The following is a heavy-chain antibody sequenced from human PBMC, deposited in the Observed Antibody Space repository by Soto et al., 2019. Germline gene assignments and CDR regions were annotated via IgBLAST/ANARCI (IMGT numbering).Heavy chain of an antibody. CDR1: SFSFSCYY. CDR3: ARCNTRGYKCGTRNFVYYSMAA. J-gene: IGHJ6*02. D-gene: IGHD5-18*01. Sequence: AGTLSLTCAVFSFSFSCYYVAWVRQSPGKGREWIGEIHPSRSTDSSASLKRRCTSSLDTSTSQFSLQVTSVTAADTGVYYCARCNTRGYKCGTRNFVYYSMAAWGRET. V-gene: IGHV4-34*01. CDR2: IHPSRST.